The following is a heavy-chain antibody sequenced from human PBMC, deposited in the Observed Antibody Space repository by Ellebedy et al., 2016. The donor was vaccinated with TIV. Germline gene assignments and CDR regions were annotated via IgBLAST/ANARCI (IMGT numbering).Heavy chain of an antibody. Sequence: MPSETLSLTCTVSGASIRSGGHYWSWIRQHSGKDLEWIGSIYYSGSTYYKASLKSRITISVDTSKNQLSLRLSSVTVADTAVYFCARSLLSHENSGHFDIWGQGTLVTLSP. J-gene: IGHJ4*02. V-gene: IGHV4-31*03. D-gene: IGHD5-12*01. CDR1: GASIRSGGHY. CDR2: IYYSGST. CDR3: ARSLLSHENSGHFDI.